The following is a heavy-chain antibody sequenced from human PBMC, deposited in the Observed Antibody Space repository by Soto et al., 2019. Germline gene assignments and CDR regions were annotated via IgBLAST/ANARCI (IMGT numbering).Heavy chain of an antibody. CDR2: SSDDGGTI. CDR3: ARPIGADDFDY. D-gene: IGHD6-13*01. CDR1: GITFSNYA. J-gene: IGHJ4*02. V-gene: IGHV3-23*01. Sequence: GGSLRLSCTASGITFSNYAINWVRLAPETGLEWASTSSDDGGTIFFGDSMKVHFTISRDNSKNSVYLQLNTVRAEDTAIDYCARPIGADDFDYWGQGTVITVAS.